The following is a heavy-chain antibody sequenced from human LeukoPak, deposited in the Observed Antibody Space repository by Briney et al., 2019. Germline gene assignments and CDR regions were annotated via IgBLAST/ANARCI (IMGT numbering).Heavy chain of an antibody. V-gene: IGHV4-30-2*01. J-gene: IGHJ3*02. Sequence: PSETLSLTCAVSGGSISSGGYSWSWIRQPPGKGLEWIGYIYHSGSTYYNPSLKSRVTISVDRSKNQFSLKLSSVTAADTAVYYCARGGTASADAFDIWGQGTMVTVSS. CDR1: GGSISSGGYS. CDR2: IYHSGST. CDR3: ARGGTASADAFDI. D-gene: IGHD5-18*01.